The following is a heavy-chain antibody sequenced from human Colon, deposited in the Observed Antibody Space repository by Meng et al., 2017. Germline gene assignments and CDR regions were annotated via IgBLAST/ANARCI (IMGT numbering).Heavy chain of an antibody. CDR3: AREGAASARFFDK. J-gene: IGHJ4*02. CDR2: ITPSNGDT. V-gene: IGHV1-46*01. Sequence: QGQLVESGAEVKKPGASGKVSGMASGYTFTNHHMHWVRQAPGQGPEWMGIITPSNGDTGYAQKFQGRVSMTRDTSTSTVYMELSGLTSEDTAMYYCAREGAASARFFDKWGQGTLVTVSS. D-gene: IGHD6-6*01. CDR1: GYTFTNHH.